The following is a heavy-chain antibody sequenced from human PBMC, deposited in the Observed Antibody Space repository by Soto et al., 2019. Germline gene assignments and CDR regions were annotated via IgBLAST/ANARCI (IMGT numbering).Heavy chain of an antibody. D-gene: IGHD6-19*01. Sequence: QVQLQESGPGLVKPSQTLSLTCTVSGGSISSGGYYWSWIRQPPGKGLEWIGYIYYSGSTNYNPSLKSRVTISVDTSKNQFSLKLSSVTAADTAVYYCARFGGYSSGWYKGWFDPWGQGTLVTVSS. V-gene: IGHV4-61*08. J-gene: IGHJ5*02. CDR2: IYYSGST. CDR1: GGSISSGGYY. CDR3: ARFGGYSSGWYKGWFDP.